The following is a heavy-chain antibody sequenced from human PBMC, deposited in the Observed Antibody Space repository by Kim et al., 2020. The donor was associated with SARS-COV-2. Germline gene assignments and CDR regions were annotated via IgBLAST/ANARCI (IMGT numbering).Heavy chain of an antibody. CDR1: GFSFSSYW. D-gene: IGHD7-27*01. V-gene: IGHV3-7*03. J-gene: IGHJ4*02. Sequence: GGSLRHSCAASGFSFSSYWMSWVRQAPGKGLEWVANIKQDGSEKNYVDSVKGRFTISRDNGKNSLYLQMNSLRAEDTAVYYCASHGDFDHWGQGTLVTVSS. CDR2: IKQDGSEK. CDR3: ASHGDFDH.